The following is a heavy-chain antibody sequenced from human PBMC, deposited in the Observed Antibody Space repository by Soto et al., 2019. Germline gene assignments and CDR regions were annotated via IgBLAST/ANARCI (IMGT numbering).Heavy chain of an antibody. CDR1: GDSFAGHW. J-gene: IGHJ4*02. CDR3: ARQIYDSDTGPNFQYYFDS. V-gene: IGHV5-10-1*01. Sequence: PGQSLKISCKGSGDSFAGHWITWVRQKPGKGLEWMGRIDPSDSQTYYSPSFRGHVTISVTKSITTVFLQWSSLRASDTAMYYCARQIYDSDTGPNFQYYFDSWGQGTPVTVSS. D-gene: IGHD3-22*01. CDR2: IDPSDSQT.